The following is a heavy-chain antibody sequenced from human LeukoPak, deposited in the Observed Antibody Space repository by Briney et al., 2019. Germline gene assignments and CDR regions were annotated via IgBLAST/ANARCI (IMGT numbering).Heavy chain of an antibody. CDR1: GGSFSGYY. CDR2: INHSGST. CDR3: ARARHDCSEGVWRFDP. D-gene: IGHD4-11*01. V-gene: IGHV4-34*01. J-gene: IGHJ5*02. Sequence: ASETLSLTCAVYGGSFSGYYWSWIRQPPGKGLEWIGEINHSGSTNYNPSLKSRVTISVDTSKNQFSLKLSSVTAADTAVYYCARARHDCSEGVWRFDPWGQGTLVTVSS.